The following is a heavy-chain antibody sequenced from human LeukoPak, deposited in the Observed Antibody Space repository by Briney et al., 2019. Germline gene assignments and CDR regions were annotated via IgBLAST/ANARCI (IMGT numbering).Heavy chain of an antibody. Sequence: GESLKISCKGSGYSFTSYWIGWGRQMPGKGLEWMGIIYPGDSDTRYSPSFQGQVTISADKSISTAYLQWSSLKASDTAMYYCARSGDLCDSSGYSHGYGMDVWGQGTTVTVSS. CDR1: GYSFTSYW. D-gene: IGHD3-22*01. V-gene: IGHV5-51*01. J-gene: IGHJ6*02. CDR3: ARSGDLCDSSGYSHGYGMDV. CDR2: IYPGDSDT.